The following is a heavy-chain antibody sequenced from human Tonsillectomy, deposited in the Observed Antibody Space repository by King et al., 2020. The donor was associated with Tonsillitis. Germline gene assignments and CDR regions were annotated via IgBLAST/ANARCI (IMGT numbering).Heavy chain of an antibody. Sequence: VQLVESGGGLVQPGGSLRLSCAASGFTFSSYWMSWVRQAPGKGLEWVANIKQAGSEKYYVDSVKGRFTISRDNAKNSLYLQMNSLRAEDTAVYYCARLTEYYDSSGYVWFDTWGQGTLVTVSS. CDR1: GFTFSSYW. V-gene: IGHV3-7*01. J-gene: IGHJ5*02. CDR3: ARLTEYYDSSGYVWFDT. CDR2: IKQAGSEK. D-gene: IGHD3-22*01.